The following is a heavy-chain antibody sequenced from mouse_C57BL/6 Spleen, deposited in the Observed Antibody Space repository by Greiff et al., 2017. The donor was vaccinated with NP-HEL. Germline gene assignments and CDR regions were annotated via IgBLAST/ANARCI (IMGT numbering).Heavy chain of an antibody. CDR1: GYTFTSYW. CDR2: IHPNSGST. D-gene: IGHD1-1*01. CDR3: ARSRMLLRSYFDY. Sequence: VQLQQPGAELVKPGASVKLSCKASGYTFTSYWMHWVKQRPGQGLEWIGMIHPNSGSTNYNEKFKSKATLTGDRSSSTAYMQLSSLTAEDAAVWCCARSRMLLRSYFDYWGQGTTLTVSS. V-gene: IGHV1-64*01. J-gene: IGHJ2*01.